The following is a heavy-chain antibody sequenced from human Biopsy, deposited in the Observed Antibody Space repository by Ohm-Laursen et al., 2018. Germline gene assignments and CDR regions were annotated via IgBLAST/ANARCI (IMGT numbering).Heavy chain of an antibody. J-gene: IGHJ4*02. CDR1: GYTFTSYE. Sequence: VASVKVSCKASGYTFTSYEINWVRQATGQGLEWMGWMNPNSGNTGYAQKLQGRVTMTRNTSIGTAYMELSSLRSEDTAVYYCARGRNPVWFGEDLDYWGQGTLVTVSS. CDR2: MNPNSGNT. V-gene: IGHV1-8*01. D-gene: IGHD3-10*01. CDR3: ARGRNPVWFGEDLDY.